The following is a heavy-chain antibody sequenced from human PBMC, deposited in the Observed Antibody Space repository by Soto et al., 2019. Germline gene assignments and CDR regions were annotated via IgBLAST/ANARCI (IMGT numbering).Heavy chain of an antibody. Sequence: GGSLRLSCAASGFTFSSYAMSWVRQAPGKGLEWVGRIKSKTDGGTTDYAEPVKGRFAISRDDSNNMVYLQMNSLKIEDTAVYYCTTDSYSTIIIVRFDYWGHGTLVTVSS. CDR3: TTDSYSTIIIVRFDY. CDR1: GFTFSSYA. D-gene: IGHD3-22*01. CDR2: IKSKTDGGTT. V-gene: IGHV3-15*01. J-gene: IGHJ4*01.